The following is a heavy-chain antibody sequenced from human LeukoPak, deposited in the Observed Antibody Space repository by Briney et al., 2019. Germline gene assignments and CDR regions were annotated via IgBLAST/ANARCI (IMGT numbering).Heavy chain of an antibody. CDR2: ISYDGSNK. CDR3: AKDLLGGDSGSYYEVGELGMDV. V-gene: IGHV3-30*18. CDR1: GFTFSTYG. J-gene: IGHJ6*02. D-gene: IGHD1-26*01. Sequence: GGSLRLSCAASGFTFSTYGMHWVRQAPGKGLEWVAVISYDGSNKYYADSVKGRFTISRDKSKNTLYLQMNSLRAEDTAVYYCAKDLLGGDSGSYYEVGELGMDVWGQGTTVTVSS.